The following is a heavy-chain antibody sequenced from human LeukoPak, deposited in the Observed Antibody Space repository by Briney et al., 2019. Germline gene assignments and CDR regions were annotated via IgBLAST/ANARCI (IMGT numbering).Heavy chain of an antibody. V-gene: IGHV3-64*04. CDR2: ISSDGGGT. J-gene: IGHJ4*02. CDR1: GFTFSNYA. Sequence: GGSLRLSCSASGFTFSNYAMHWVRQAPGKGLECVSSISSDGGGTYYADSVKGRFTISRDISKNTLYVQMNSLRAEDTAVYYCAREDSSWHFDYWGQGTLVTVSS. D-gene: IGHD6-13*01. CDR3: AREDSSWHFDY.